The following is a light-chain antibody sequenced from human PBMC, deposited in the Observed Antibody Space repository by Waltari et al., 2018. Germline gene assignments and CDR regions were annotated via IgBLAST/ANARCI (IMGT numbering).Light chain of an antibody. V-gene: IGKV3-15*01. Sequence: EIVMTQSPATLSVSPGERATLSCRASQGVSSNLAWYQQKPGQAPRLLIYGASTRASGISARFSGSGSGTEFTLTISSLQSEDFAVYYCLQYNNWPPYTFGQGTKLEI. J-gene: IGKJ2*01. CDR3: LQYNNWPPYT. CDR2: GAS. CDR1: QGVSSN.